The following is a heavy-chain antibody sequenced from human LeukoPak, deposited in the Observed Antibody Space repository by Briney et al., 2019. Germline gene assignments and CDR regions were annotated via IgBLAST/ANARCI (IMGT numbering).Heavy chain of an antibody. V-gene: IGHV4-39*01. Sequence: SETLSLTCTVSGGSISSSSYYWGWIRQPPGKGLEWIGSIYYSGSTYYNPSLKSRVTISVDTSKNQFSLKLSSVTAADTAVYYCARHSTVWGVGGVDYWGQGTLVTVST. CDR2: IYYSGST. CDR3: ARHSTVWGVGGVDY. J-gene: IGHJ4*02. CDR1: GGSISSSSYY. D-gene: IGHD2-2*01.